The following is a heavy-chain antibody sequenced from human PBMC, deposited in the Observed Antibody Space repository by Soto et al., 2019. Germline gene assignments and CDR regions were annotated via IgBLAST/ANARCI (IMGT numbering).Heavy chain of an antibody. CDR1: GFTFSSYG. V-gene: IGHV3-30*18. CDR3: AKDEARYCSGGSCYRAIDY. D-gene: IGHD2-15*01. Sequence: QVQLVESGGGVVQPGRSLRLSCAASGFTFSSYGMHWVRQAPGKGLEWVAVISYDGSNKYYADSVKGRFTISRDNSKNTLYLQMNSLRAEDTAVYYCAKDEARYCSGGSCYRAIDYWGQGTLVTVSS. J-gene: IGHJ4*02. CDR2: ISYDGSNK.